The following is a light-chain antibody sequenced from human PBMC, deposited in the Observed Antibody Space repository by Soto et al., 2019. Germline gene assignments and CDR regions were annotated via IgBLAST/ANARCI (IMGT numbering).Light chain of an antibody. CDR3: AAWDDSLSGPVV. CDR1: SSNIGSNY. Sequence: QSVLTQQPSASGTPGQRVTISCSGSSSNIGSNYVYWYQQLPGTAPKLLIYRNNQRPSGVPDRFSGSKSGTSASLAISGLRSEEEADYYCAAWDDSLSGPVVFGGGTKLTVL. J-gene: IGLJ2*01. V-gene: IGLV1-47*01. CDR2: RNN.